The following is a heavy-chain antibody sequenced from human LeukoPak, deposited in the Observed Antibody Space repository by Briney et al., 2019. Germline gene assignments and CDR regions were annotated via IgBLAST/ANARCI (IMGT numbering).Heavy chain of an antibody. CDR1: GYSISSGYY. D-gene: IGHD3-10*01. J-gene: IGHJ5*02. CDR3: ARGGDYGSGSYYVDGFDP. V-gene: IGHV4-38-2*01. CDR2: IYHSGST. Sequence: SETPSLTCAVSGYSISSGYYWGWIRQPPGKGLEWIGSIYHSGSTYYNPSLKSRVTISVDTSKNQFSLKLSSVTAADTAVYYCARGGDYGSGSYYVDGFDPWGQGTLVTVSS.